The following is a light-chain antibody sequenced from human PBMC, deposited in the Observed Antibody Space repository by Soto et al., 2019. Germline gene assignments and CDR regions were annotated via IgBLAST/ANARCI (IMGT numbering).Light chain of an antibody. CDR2: GAS. V-gene: IGKV3-15*01. Sequence: EIGMTQSPATLSVSPEERATLSCRASQSVSSNLAWYQQKPGQAPRLLIYGASTRATGIPARFSGSGSGTEFTLTISSLQSEDFAVYYCQQYNNWPSTFGQGTRLEIK. CDR3: QQYNNWPST. J-gene: IGKJ5*01. CDR1: QSVSSN.